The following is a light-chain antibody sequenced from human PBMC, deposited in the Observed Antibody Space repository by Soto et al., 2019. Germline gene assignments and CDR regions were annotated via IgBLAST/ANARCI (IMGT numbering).Light chain of an antibody. Sequence: EVVMTPSPASLSASPGERVTLSCRASQNIRSSLAWYQQRPGQAPRLLIYDASTRATGIPPRFSGGGSGTEFTLTISSLQSEDFAIYYCQQYDIWPPYTFGQGTKVDIK. CDR3: QQYDIWPPYT. J-gene: IGKJ2*01. V-gene: IGKV3-15*01. CDR1: QNIRSS. CDR2: DAS.